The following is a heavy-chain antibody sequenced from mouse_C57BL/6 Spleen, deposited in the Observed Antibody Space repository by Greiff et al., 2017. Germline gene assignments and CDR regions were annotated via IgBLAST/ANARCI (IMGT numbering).Heavy chain of an antibody. Sequence: QVQLQQPGAELVMPGASVKLSCKASGYTFTSYWMNWVKQRPGQGLEWIGEIDPSDGYTNYNHKFKGKATLTLDKSSSTASMPLSSLTGEDSEDYYGARHPSRDGSSYGYFDVWGTGTTVTVSS. V-gene: IGHV1-69*01. D-gene: IGHD1-1*01. CDR3: ARHPSRDGSSYGYFDV. CDR1: GYTFTSYW. CDR2: IDPSDGYT. J-gene: IGHJ1*03.